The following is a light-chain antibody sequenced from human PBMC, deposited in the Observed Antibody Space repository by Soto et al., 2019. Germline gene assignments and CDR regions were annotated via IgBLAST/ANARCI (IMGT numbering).Light chain of an antibody. V-gene: IGKV1-5*03. CDR1: QSVSGW. Sequence: GDRVAITCRASQSVSGWLAWYQQKPGKVPKLLIYPASTLEDGVPSRFSGSGSGTEFTLTISSLQPDDSATYYCQHYNDYSYTFGPGTNLEIK. J-gene: IGKJ2*01. CDR2: PAS. CDR3: QHYNDYSYT.